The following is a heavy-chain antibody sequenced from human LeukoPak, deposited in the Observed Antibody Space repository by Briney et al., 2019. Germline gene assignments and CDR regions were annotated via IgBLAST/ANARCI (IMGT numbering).Heavy chain of an antibody. V-gene: IGHV1-24*01. Sequence: ASVKVSCKVSGYTLTELSMHWVRQAPGKGLEWMGGFDPEDGETIYAQKFQGRVTMTEDTSTDTAYMELSSLRSEDTAVYYCATDLRCSSPPFCAFDIWGQGTMVTVSS. CDR2: FDPEDGET. J-gene: IGHJ3*02. D-gene: IGHD6-6*01. CDR3: ATDLRCSSPPFCAFDI. CDR1: GYTLTELS.